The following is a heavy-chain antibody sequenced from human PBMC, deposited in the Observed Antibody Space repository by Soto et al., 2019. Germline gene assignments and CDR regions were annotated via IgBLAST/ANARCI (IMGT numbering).Heavy chain of an antibody. CDR2: ISAYNGNT. V-gene: IGHV1-18*01. D-gene: IGHD2-2*01. CDR1: GYTLTSYG. CDR3: ARVVVVVPAAMYYYYYMDV. Sequence: QVQLVQSGAEVKKPGASVKVSCKASGYTLTSYGISWVRQAPGQGLEWMGWISAYNGNTNYAQKLQGRVTMTTDTSTSTAYMELRSLRSDDTAVYYCARVVVVVPAAMYYYYYMDVWGKGTTVTVSS. J-gene: IGHJ6*03.